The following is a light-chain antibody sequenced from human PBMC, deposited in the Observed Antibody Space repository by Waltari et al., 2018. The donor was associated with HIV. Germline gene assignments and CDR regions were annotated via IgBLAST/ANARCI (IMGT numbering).Light chain of an antibody. CDR2: GAS. V-gene: IGKV3-20*01. CDR1: QSVSNSY. CDR3: QQYGSSPPLT. J-gene: IGKJ4*01. Sequence: EIVLTQSPGTLSLSPGERATLSCRASQSVSNSYLAWSQQKPGQAPRLLIYGASSRATGIPDRFSGSWSGTDFTLTISRLEPEDFAVYYCQQYGSSPPLTFGGGTKVEIK.